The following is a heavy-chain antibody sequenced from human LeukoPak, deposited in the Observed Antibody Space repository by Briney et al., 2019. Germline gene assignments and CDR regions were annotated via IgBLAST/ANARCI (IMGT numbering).Heavy chain of an antibody. CDR3: ARDRGEQQLVNAFDI. J-gene: IGHJ3*02. Sequence: GGSLRLSCAASGFTFSSYSMNWVRQAPGKGLEWVSSISSSSSYIYYADSVKGRFTISRDNAKNSLYLQMNSLRAEDTAVYYCARDRGEQQLVNAFDIWGQGTMVTVSS. V-gene: IGHV3-21*01. CDR1: GFTFSSYS. D-gene: IGHD6-13*01. CDR2: ISSSSSYI.